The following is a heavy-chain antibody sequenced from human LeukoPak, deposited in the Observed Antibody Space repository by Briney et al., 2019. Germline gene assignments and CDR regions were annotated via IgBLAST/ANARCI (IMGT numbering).Heavy chain of an antibody. CDR1: GYSISSGYY. V-gene: IGHV4-38-2*01. Sequence: SETLSLTRAVSGYSISSGYYWGWIRQPPGKGLEWIGSIYHSGSTFYNPSLKSRVTISVDTSKNQFSVKLSSVTAADTAVYYCARQDSGYDPFDIWGQGTMVTVSS. CDR3: ARQDSGYDPFDI. CDR2: IYHSGST. J-gene: IGHJ3*02. D-gene: IGHD5-12*01.